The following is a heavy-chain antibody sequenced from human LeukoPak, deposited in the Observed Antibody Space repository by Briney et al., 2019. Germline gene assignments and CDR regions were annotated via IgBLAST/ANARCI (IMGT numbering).Heavy chain of an antibody. CDR2: VNHSGST. V-gene: IGHV4-34*01. CDR1: GGSFSSYY. Sequence: SGTLSLTCAVYGGSFSSYYWSWIRQPPGKGLEWIGEVNHSGSTTYNPSLKSRVTISVDTSKNQFSLKLISVTAAGTAVYYCARDNTATGTWWLDPWGQGTQVTVSS. CDR3: ARDNTATGTWWLDP. J-gene: IGHJ5*02. D-gene: IGHD6-13*01.